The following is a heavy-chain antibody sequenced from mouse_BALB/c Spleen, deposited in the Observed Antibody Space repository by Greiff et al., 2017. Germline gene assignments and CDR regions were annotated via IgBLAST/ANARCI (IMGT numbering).Heavy chain of an antibody. CDR1: GYTFTSYW. J-gene: IGHJ2*01. CDR2: INPSTGYT. CDR3: ARGNRYDDY. Sequence: QVQLKQSGAELAKPGASVKMSCKASGYTFTSYWMHWVKQRPGQGLEWIGYINPSTGYTEYNQKFKDKATLTADKSSSTAYMQLSSLTSEDSAVYYCARGNRYDDYWGQGTTLTVAS. V-gene: IGHV1-7*01. D-gene: IGHD2-14*01.